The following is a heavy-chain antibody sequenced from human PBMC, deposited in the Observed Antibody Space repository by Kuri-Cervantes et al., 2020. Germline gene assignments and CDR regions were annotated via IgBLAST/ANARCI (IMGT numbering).Heavy chain of an antibody. D-gene: IGHD4-11*01. V-gene: IGHV4-34*01. CDR3: ARGLTGHRYYYYYYMDV. J-gene: IGHJ6*03. Sequence: ESLKISCAVYGGSFSGYYWSWIRQPPGKGLEWIGEINHSGSTNYNPSLKSRVTISVDTSKNQFSLKLSSVTAADTAVYYCARGLTGHRYYYYYYMDVWGKGTTVTVSS. CDR1: GGSFSGYY. CDR2: INHSGST.